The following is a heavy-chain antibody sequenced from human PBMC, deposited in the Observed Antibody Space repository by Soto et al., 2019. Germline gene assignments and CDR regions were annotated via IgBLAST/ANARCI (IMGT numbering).Heavy chain of an antibody. D-gene: IGHD4-17*01. J-gene: IGHJ6*02. Sequence: GGSLRLSCAASGFTFSSYAMSWVRQAPGKGLEWVSAISGSGGSTYYADSVKGRFTISRDNSKNTLYLQMNSLRAEDTAVYYCAKKGVYGIYYGMDVWGQGTTVTVSS. CDR2: ISGSGGST. CDR1: GFTFSSYA. V-gene: IGHV3-23*01. CDR3: AKKGVYGIYYGMDV.